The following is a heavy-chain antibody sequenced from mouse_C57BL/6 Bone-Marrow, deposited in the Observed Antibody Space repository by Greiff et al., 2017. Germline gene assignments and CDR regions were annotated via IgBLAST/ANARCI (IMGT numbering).Heavy chain of an antibody. CDR1: GYTFTSYT. V-gene: IGHV1-12*01. CDR2: IYPGNGDT. J-gene: IGHJ1*03. Sequence: QVQLQQSGAELVRPGASVKMSCKASGYTFTSYTMHWVKQTPRQGLEWIGAIYPGNGDTSYNQKFKGKATLTVDKSSSTAYMQLSSLTSEDSAVYCCARGDYHWYFDVWGTGTTVTVSS. D-gene: IGHD2-4*01. CDR3: ARGDYHWYFDV.